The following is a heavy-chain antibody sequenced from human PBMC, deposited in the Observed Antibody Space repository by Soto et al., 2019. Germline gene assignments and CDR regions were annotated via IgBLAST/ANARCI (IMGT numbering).Heavy chain of an antibody. CDR2: ISAYNGNT. V-gene: IGHV1-18*04. CDR3: ARDLVGGYDFYSSGWYFGY. CDR1: GYTFTSYG. D-gene: IGHD6-19*01. J-gene: IGHJ4*02. Sequence: ASVKVSCKASGYTFTSYGISWVRQAPGQGLEWMGWISAYNGNTNYAQKLQGRVTMTTDTSTSTAYMELRSLRSDDTAVYYCARDLVGGYDFYSSGWYFGYWGQGTRVTVSA.